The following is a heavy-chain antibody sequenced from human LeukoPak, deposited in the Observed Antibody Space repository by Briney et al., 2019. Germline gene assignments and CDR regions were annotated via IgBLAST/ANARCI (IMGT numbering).Heavy chain of an antibody. V-gene: IGHV3-23*01. J-gene: IGHJ5*02. CDR1: RFTFSSYG. Sequence: PGGSLRLSCAASRFTFSSYGMHWVRQAPGKGLEWVSAISGSGGSTYYADSVKGRFTISRDNSKNTLYLQMNSLRAEDTAVYYCAKDPGRMIQLWLGRWFDPWGQGTLVTVSS. CDR2: ISGSGGST. D-gene: IGHD5-18*01. CDR3: AKDPGRMIQLWLGRWFDP.